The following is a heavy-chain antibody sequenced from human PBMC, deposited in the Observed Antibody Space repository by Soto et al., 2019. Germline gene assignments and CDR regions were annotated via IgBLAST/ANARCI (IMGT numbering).Heavy chain of an antibody. J-gene: IGHJ5*02. CDR2: IYYSGST. Sequence: SETLSLTCTVSGGSISSSSYYWGWIRQPPGKGLEWIGSIYYSGSTYYNPSLKTRVTIFVDTSKNQFFLNVTSVTAADTAVYFCARAGRKNNWFDPWGQGTLVTVSS. CDR3: ARAGRKNNWFDP. V-gene: IGHV4-39*01. CDR1: GGSISSSSYY.